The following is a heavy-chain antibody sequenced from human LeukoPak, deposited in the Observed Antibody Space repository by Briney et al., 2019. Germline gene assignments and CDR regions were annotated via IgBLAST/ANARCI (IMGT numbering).Heavy chain of an antibody. Sequence: SETLSLTCAVYGGSFSGYYWSWIRQPPGKGLEWIGEINHSGSTYYNPSLKSRVTISVDTSKNQFSLKLSSVTAADTAVYYCARDLVTSLYYFDYWGQGTLVTVSS. CDR3: ARDLVTSLYYFDY. V-gene: IGHV4-34*01. D-gene: IGHD3-16*02. CDR1: GGSFSGYY. J-gene: IGHJ4*02. CDR2: INHSGST.